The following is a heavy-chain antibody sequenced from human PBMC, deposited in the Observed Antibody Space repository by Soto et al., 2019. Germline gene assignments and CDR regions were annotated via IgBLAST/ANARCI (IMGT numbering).Heavy chain of an antibody. CDR3: AREHDRLQLGGNYYYVLDV. CDR2: IIPLFRTP. CDR1: GGTFSSSA. Sequence: QVQLVQSGAEMKEPGSSVKVSCKTSGGTFSSSAISWLRQAPGQVLEWMGGIIPLFRTPDYAQKFQGRVTTAADESTSTAYLELSSLRSEDTAVYSCAREHDRLQLGGNYYYVLDVWGQGTKITVSS. J-gene: IGHJ6*01. D-gene: IGHD1-1*01. V-gene: IGHV1-69*12.